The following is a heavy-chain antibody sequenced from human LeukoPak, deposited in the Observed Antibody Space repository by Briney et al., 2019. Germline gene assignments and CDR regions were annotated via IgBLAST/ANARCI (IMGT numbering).Heavy chain of an antibody. J-gene: IGHJ4*02. Sequence: SETLSLTCTVSGGSISSSSYYWGWIRQPPGKGLEWIGSIYYSGSTYYNPSLESRVTISVDTSKNQFSLKLSSVTAADTAVYYCASFPWVTPRGGYWGQGTLVTVSS. CDR3: ASFPWVTPRGGY. CDR1: GGSISSSSYY. D-gene: IGHD2-21*02. CDR2: IYYSGST. V-gene: IGHV4-39*01.